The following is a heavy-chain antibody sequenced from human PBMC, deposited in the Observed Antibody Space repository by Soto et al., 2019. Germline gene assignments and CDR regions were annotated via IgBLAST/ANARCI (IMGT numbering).Heavy chain of an antibody. Sequence: SVKVSCKAPGGTFSSYTSSWVRQAPGRGLEWMGRIIPILGIANYAQKFQGRVTITADKSTSTAYMELSSLRSEDTAVYYCARVKGYYYDSSGYYFDYWGQGTLVTVSS. V-gene: IGHV1-69*02. CDR3: ARVKGYYYDSSGYYFDY. J-gene: IGHJ4*02. D-gene: IGHD3-22*01. CDR2: IIPILGIA. CDR1: GGTFSSYT.